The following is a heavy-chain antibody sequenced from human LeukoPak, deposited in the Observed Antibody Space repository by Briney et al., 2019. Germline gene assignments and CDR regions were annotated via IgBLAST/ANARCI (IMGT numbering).Heavy chain of an antibody. CDR2: IDTNTGIP. J-gene: IGHJ4*02. V-gene: IGHV7-4-1*02. CDR1: GYTFTGYY. CDR3: ARDLGLPYYYGSGSYLAPDY. Sequence: GASVKVSCKASGYTFTGYYMHWVRQAPGQGLEWMGWIDTNTGIPTYAQGFIGRFVFSLETSVSTAYLQISSLKAEDTAVYYCARDLGLPYYYGSGSYLAPDYWGQGTLVTVSS. D-gene: IGHD3-10*01.